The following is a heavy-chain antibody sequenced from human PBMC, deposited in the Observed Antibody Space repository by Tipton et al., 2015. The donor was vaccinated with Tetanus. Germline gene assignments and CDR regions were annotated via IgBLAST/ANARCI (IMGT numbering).Heavy chain of an antibody. CDR2: IDPRDSET. V-gene: IGHV5-51*01. D-gene: IGHD7-27*01. J-gene: IGHJ2*01. CDR1: GYNFTHYS. CDR3: ARRLGPYTGDQIWHFDL. Sequence: VQLVQSGAEVKKPGESLKISCRGSGYNFTHYSIGWVRQMPGKGLEWVGIIDPRDSETFQGHVTISADKSISTAYLQWNNLKASDTAMYYCARRLGPYTGDQIWHFDLWGRGTMVTVSS.